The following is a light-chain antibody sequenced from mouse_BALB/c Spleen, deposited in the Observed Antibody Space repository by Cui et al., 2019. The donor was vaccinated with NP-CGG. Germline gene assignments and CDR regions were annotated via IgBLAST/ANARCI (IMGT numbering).Light chain of an antibody. CDR2: GTN. V-gene: IGLV1*01. J-gene: IGLJ1*01. CDR1: TGAVTTSNY. CDR3: ALWYSNHWV. Sequence: QAVVTQESALPTSPGETVTLTCRSSTGAVTTSNYANWVQEKPDHLFTGLIGGTNNQVPGVPARFSGSLIGDKAALTITGAQTEDEAIYFCALWYSNHWVFGGGTKLTVL.